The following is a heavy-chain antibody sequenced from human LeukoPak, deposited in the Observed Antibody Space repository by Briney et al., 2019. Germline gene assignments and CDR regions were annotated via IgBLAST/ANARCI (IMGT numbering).Heavy chain of an antibody. CDR1: GFTFSSYS. CDR2: ISSSGSTK. J-gene: IGHJ6*03. Sequence: PGGSLRLSCAASGFTFSSYSMNWVRQAPGKGLEWVSYISSSGSTKYYADSVKGRFIISRDNAKNSLYLQMNSLRAEDTAVYYCAGANQVYYYYMDVWGKGTTVTVSS. V-gene: IGHV3-48*01. D-gene: IGHD1-14*01. CDR3: AGANQVYYYYMDV.